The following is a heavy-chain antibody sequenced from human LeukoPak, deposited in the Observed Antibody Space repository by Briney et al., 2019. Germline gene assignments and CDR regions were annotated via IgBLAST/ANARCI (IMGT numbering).Heavy chain of an antibody. J-gene: IGHJ4*02. Sequence: SETLSLTWGVSGYSISSGYYWGWIRQPRGKGLEWIGNIYHNGGTYYNPSLKSRVTISVDTSKNQFSLKVTPVTAADTAVYYCARDRSLGYSSGSYDYWGQGTLVTVSS. D-gene: IGHD3-10*01. V-gene: IGHV4-38-2*02. CDR3: ARDRSLGYSSGSYDY. CDR2: IYHNGGT. CDR1: GYSISSGYY.